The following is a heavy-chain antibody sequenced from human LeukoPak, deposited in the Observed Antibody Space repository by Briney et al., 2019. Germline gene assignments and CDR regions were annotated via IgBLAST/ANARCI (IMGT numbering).Heavy chain of an antibody. D-gene: IGHD3-22*01. Sequence: PGGSLRLSCAASGFTFSSYAMHWVRQAPGKGLEWVSYISSSSSTIYYADSVKGRFTISRDNAKNSLYLQMNSLRAEDTAVYYCARDSSGSPYYNWFDPWGQGTLVTVSS. CDR1: GFTFSSYA. V-gene: IGHV3-48*01. CDR3: ARDSSGSPYYNWFDP. J-gene: IGHJ5*02. CDR2: ISSSSSTI.